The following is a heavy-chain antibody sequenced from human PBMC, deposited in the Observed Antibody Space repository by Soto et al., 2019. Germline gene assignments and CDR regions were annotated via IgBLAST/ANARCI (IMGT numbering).Heavy chain of an antibody. CDR2: ISGSGDTI. J-gene: IGHJ4*02. CDR3: ARLGQFDF. Sequence: PGGSLRLSCEASGFIFSDYYMAWIRQAPGKGLEWVSYISGSGDTIYYADSVKGRFTISRDSAKDSLYLQMSTLRDEDTAIYYCARLGQFDFWGQGTVVTVSS. V-gene: IGHV3-11*01. CDR1: GFIFSDYY.